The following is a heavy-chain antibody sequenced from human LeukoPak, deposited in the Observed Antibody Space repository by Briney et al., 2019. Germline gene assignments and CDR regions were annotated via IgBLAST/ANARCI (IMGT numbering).Heavy chain of an antibody. V-gene: IGHV5-51*01. Sequence: GESLKISCQASGYSFSNYWIGWVRQMPGKGLEWMGIIYPGDSDTRYGPSFQGQVTISADKSISTAYLQWSSLKASDTAMYYCASRYCSSTSCYPQFDYWGQGTLATVSS. CDR1: GYSFSNYW. CDR2: IYPGDSDT. D-gene: IGHD2-2*01. J-gene: IGHJ4*02. CDR3: ASRYCSSTSCYPQFDY.